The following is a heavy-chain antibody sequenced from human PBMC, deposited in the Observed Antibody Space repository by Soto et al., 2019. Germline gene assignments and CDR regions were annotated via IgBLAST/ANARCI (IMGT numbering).Heavy chain of an antibody. CDR3: AREGEKTSSGTYSVSYYYNGMDV. CDR1: GYTFVDYG. V-gene: IGHV1-18*01. Sequence: QVHLVLSGAEVKKPGASVTVSCKTSGYTFVDYGISWVRQAPGQGLEWMGWISAYNGRANYAQSFQGRVTLTTDTSTNTAYLEMTSLRSDDTAVYYCAREGEKTSSGTYSVSYYYNGMDVWGQGTTVTVSS. CDR2: ISAYNGRA. J-gene: IGHJ6*02. D-gene: IGHD3-10*01.